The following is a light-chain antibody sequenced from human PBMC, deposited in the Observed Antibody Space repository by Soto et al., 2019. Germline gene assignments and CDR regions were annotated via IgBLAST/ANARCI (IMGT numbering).Light chain of an antibody. CDR2: AAS. J-gene: IGKJ3*01. Sequence: EIVLTQSPGTLSLSPGERATLSCMASQSVASNYLAWYQQRPGQAPRLLMYAASSRAAGVPDRFSGSGSGTDVTLTISRLEPEALAVFFCQQYGRSPIFTFGPGTTVDIK. CDR3: QQYGRSPIFT. V-gene: IGKV3-20*01. CDR1: QSVASNY.